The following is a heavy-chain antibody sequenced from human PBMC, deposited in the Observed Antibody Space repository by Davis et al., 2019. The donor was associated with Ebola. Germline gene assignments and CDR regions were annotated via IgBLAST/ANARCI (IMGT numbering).Heavy chain of an antibody. Sequence: MPSETLSLTCAVSGGSINSGGYSWNWIRQPPGKGLEWIGCLYYGGATSYKPSLKSRVTISVDRSKNQFSLELSSVTAADTAVYYCARVRLWLYNNFDYWGQGTLVTVSS. CDR1: GGSINSGGYS. CDR3: ARVRLWLYNNFDY. J-gene: IGHJ4*02. D-gene: IGHD1-1*01. V-gene: IGHV4-30-2*01. CDR2: LYYGGAT.